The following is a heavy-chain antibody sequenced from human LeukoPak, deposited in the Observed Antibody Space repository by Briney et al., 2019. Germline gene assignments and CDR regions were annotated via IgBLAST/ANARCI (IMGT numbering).Heavy chain of an antibody. CDR1: GFTFSSYW. CDR2: INSDGSST. V-gene: IGHV3-74*01. CDR3: ARDLRSSGSGFDY. J-gene: IGHJ4*02. Sequence: GGSLRLSCAASGFTFSSYWMHWVRQAPGKGLVLVSRINSDGSSTGYADSVKGRFTISRDNAKNTLYLQMNSLRAEDTAAYYCARDLRSSGSGFDYWGQGTLVTVSS. D-gene: IGHD3-22*01.